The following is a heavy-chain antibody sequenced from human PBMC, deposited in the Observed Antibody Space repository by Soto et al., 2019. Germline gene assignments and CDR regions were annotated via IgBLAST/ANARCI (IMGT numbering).Heavy chain of an antibody. V-gene: IGHV1-69*02. J-gene: IGHJ3*02. CDR1: GGTFSTYR. D-gene: IGHD6-19*01. Sequence: QVQLVQSGAEVKKPGSSVKVSCKDSGGTFSTYRMFWVRQAPGQGLEWMGRIIPMLGIRNYAQRLQDRVTITADNSTATAHMELSSLRSEDTALYYCTIGSWSCEVFDIWGQGTMVTVSS. CDR2: IIPMLGIR. CDR3: TIGSWSCEVFDI.